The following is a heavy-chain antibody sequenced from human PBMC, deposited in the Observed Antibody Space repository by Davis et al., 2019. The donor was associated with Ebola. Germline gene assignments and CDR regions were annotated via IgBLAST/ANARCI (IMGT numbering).Heavy chain of an antibody. CDR2: IYYSGST. V-gene: IGHV4-30-4*01. D-gene: IGHD3-22*01. Sequence: LRLPCTVSGGPISSGDYYWSWNRPPPGKGLEWIGYIYYSGSTYYNPSLKSRVTISVDTSKNQFSLKLSSVTAADTAVYYCARGYDDSSGYYSDYYYGMDVWGQGTTVTVSS. J-gene: IGHJ6*02. CDR1: GGPISSGDYY. CDR3: ARGYDDSSGYYSDYYYGMDV.